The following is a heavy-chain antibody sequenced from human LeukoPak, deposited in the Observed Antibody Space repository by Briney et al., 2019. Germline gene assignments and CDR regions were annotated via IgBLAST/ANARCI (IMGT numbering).Heavy chain of an antibody. Sequence: TGGSLRLSCAASGFTFSSYVMNWVRQAPGKGLEWLSYISGSGTTIYYADSVKGRFTISRDNAKNSLFLQMNSLRAEDTAVYYCARDYYDSSGYYRLQHWGQGTLVTVSS. J-gene: IGHJ1*01. D-gene: IGHD3-22*01. CDR2: ISGSGTTI. CDR3: ARDYYDSSGYYRLQH. CDR1: GFTFSSYV. V-gene: IGHV3-48*03.